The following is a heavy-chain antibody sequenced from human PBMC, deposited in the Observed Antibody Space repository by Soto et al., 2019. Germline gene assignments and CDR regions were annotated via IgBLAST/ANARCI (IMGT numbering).Heavy chain of an antibody. J-gene: IGHJ4*02. CDR2: INADGSGT. D-gene: IGHD2-15*01. Sequence: EVQVMVESGGGLVQPGGSLRLSCVASGFSFTNSWMSWVRQIPGKGLEWVATINADGSGTHSVDSAEGRLSVSRDNSKASLYLQMNSLRPDDTAVYYCARPGCGGGTCYSSWGQGTQVTVSS. CDR1: GFSFTNSW. CDR3: ARPGCGGGTCYSS. V-gene: IGHV3-7*03.